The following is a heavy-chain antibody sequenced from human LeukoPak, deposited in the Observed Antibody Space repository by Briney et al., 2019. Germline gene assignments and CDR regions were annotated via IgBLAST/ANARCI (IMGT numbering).Heavy chain of an antibody. J-gene: IGHJ3*02. CDR1: GYTFTSYG. D-gene: IGHD4-17*01. CDR2: IIPILGIA. Sequence: ASEKVSCTASGYTFTSYGISWVRQAPGQALEWMGRIIPILGIANYAQKFQGRVTITADKSTSKAYMELSSLRSEDTAVYYCAREGTTVTSDAFDIWGQGTMVTVCS. V-gene: IGHV1-69*04. CDR3: AREGTTVTSDAFDI.